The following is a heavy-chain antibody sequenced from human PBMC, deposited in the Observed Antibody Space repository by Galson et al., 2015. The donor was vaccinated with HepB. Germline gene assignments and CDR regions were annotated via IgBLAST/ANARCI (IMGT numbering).Heavy chain of an antibody. D-gene: IGHD2-2*01. CDR3: ARDPRVVPAYYYYYGMDV. CDR1: GGTFSSYT. CDR2: IIPILGIA. V-gene: IGHV1-69*04. Sequence: QSGAEVKKPGESLRTSCKASGGTFSSYTISWVRQAPGQGLEWMGRIIPILGIANYAQKFQGRVTITADKSTSTAYMELSSLRSEDTAVYYCARDPRVVPAYYYYYGMDVWGQGTTVTVSS. J-gene: IGHJ6*02.